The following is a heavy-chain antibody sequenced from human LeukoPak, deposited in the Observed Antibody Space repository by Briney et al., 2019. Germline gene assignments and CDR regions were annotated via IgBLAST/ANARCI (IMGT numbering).Heavy chain of an antibody. CDR3: AKDTPYDY. Sequence: GGSLRLSCAASGFTFSSYAMSWVRQAPGKGLEWVSDISGSGGTTYYAASSKGRFTISRDNSKNTPYLQMNSLRAEDTAVYYCAKDTPYDYWGQGTLVTVSS. CDR1: GFTFSSYA. V-gene: IGHV3-23*01. J-gene: IGHJ4*02. CDR2: ISGSGGTT.